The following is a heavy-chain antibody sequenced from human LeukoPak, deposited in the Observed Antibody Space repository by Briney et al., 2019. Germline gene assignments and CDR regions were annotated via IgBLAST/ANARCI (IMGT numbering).Heavy chain of an antibody. D-gene: IGHD2-15*01. V-gene: IGHV3-30*02. Sequence: PGGSLRLSCAASGFTFSSYGMHWVRQAPGKGLEWVALIRYDGSDEYYAASVKGRFTISRDNSKNTLFLQMNGLRAEDTAEYYCARVPGYCSGGSCVDYWGQGTLVTVSS. J-gene: IGHJ4*02. CDR1: GFTFSSYG. CDR2: IRYDGSDE. CDR3: ARVPGYCSGGSCVDY.